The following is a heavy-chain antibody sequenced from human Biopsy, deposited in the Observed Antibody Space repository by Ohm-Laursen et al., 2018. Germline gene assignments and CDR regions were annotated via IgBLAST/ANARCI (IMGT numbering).Heavy chain of an antibody. D-gene: IGHD5-24*01. CDR1: GFDFRNYD. V-gene: IGHV3-23*01. Sequence: SLRLSCSAFGFDFRNYDLTWIRQAPGKGLEWVASLAFSSGRTYYADSVKGRFTISRDSSKNTLYLQMNSLRVEDTAVYYCARGPSGVATIGRGQGTLVTVSS. CDR3: ARGPSGVATIG. CDR2: LAFSSGRT. J-gene: IGHJ4*02.